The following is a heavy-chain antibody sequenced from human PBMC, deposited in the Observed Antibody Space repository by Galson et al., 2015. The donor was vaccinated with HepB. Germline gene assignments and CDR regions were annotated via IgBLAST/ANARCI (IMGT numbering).Heavy chain of an antibody. J-gene: IGHJ5*02. D-gene: IGHD2-21*01. CDR3: ARDTSGINSGWFDP. V-gene: IGHV3-48*03. Sequence: SLRLSCAGSGFTFSSYEMNWVRQAPGKGLEWVSYISSVGFTKYYADSVKGRFTISRDNAKNSLFLQMNSLRAEDTALYYCARDTSGINSGWFDPWGQGTLVTVSS. CDR1: GFTFSSYE. CDR2: ISSVGFTK.